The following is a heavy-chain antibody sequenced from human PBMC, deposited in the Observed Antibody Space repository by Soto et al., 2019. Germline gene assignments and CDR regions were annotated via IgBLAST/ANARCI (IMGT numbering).Heavy chain of an antibody. CDR2: IIPIFGTA. D-gene: IGHD3-22*01. CDR3: ARDQRIGLDYYDSSGYWGAFDI. J-gene: IGHJ3*02. CDR1: GGTFSSYA. V-gene: IGHV1-69*13. Sequence: ASVKVSCKASGGTFSSYAISWVRQAPGQGLEWMGGIIPIFGTANYAQKFQGRVTITADESTSTAYMELSSLRSEDTAVYYCARDQRIGLDYYDSSGYWGAFDIWGQGTMVTVSS.